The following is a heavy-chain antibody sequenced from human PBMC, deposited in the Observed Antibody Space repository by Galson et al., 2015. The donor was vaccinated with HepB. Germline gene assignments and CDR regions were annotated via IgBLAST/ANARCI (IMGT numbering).Heavy chain of an antibody. CDR3: ARDRYYGEVFYFDK. V-gene: IGHV3-7*03. Sequence: SLRLSCADSGFTFSNYWMNWVRQAPGKGLEWVANIKQDGSAKNYVDSVRGRFTVSRDNTKKSLYLQMNSLRAEDTAVYYCARDRYYGEVFYFDKWGQGTLVTVSS. CDR2: IKQDGSAK. D-gene: IGHD4-17*01. CDR1: GFTFSNYW. J-gene: IGHJ4*02.